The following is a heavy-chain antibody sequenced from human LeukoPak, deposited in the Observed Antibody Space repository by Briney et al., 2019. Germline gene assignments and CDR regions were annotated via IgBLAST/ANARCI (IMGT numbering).Heavy chain of an antibody. CDR2: ISGSGGST. D-gene: IGHD6-13*01. Sequence: GGSLRLSCAASGFTVSSNYMSWVRQAPGKGLEWVSAISGSGGSTYNADSVKGRFTISRDNSKNTLYLQMNSLRAEDTALYYCAKAYSSSWGPFDPWGQGTLVTVSS. V-gene: IGHV3-23*01. J-gene: IGHJ5*02. CDR3: AKAYSSSWGPFDP. CDR1: GFTVSSNY.